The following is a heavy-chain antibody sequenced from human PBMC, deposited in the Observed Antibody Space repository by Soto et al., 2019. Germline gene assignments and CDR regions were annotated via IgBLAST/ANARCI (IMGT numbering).Heavy chain of an antibody. D-gene: IGHD6-13*01. V-gene: IGHV3-21*06. Sequence: EVQLVESGGDLVKPGGSLRLSCAASGFTFSSYSMNWVRQAPGKGLEWVSSITTSGSHIFHADSVKGRFTLSRDNAENSLYLQMNRLRAEDAAVYYCVREMSQGQELDYLGQGTLVTVSS. CDR3: VREMSQGQELDY. CDR1: GFTFSSYS. CDR2: ITTSGSHI. J-gene: IGHJ4*02.